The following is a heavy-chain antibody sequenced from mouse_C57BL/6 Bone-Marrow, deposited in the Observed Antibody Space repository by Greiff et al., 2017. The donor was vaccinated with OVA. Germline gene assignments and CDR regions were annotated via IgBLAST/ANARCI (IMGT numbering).Heavy chain of an antibody. V-gene: IGHV5-17*01. Sequence: DVMLVESGGGLVKPGGSLKLSCAASGFTFSDYGMHWVRQAPEKGLEWVAYISSGSSTIYYADTVKGRFTISRDNAKNTLFLQMTSLRSEDTAMYYCARKLSYWYVDVWGTGTTVTVSS. J-gene: IGHJ1*03. CDR3: ARKLSYWYVDV. CDR1: GFTFSDYG. CDR2: ISSGSSTI.